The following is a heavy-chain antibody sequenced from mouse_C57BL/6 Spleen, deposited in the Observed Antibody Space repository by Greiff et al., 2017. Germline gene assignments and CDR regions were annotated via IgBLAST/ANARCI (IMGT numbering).Heavy chain of an antibody. V-gene: IGHV1-26*01. Sequence: EVQLQQSGPELVKPGASVKISCKASGYTFTDYYMNWVKQSHGKSLEWIGDINPNNGGTSYNQKFKGKSTLTVDKSSSTAYMELRSLTSEDSAVYYCARSGYDGYGSYFGVWGTGTTVTVSS. CDR3: ARSGYDGYGSYFGV. CDR1: GYTFTDYY. CDR2: INPNNGGT. D-gene: IGHD2-3*01. J-gene: IGHJ1*03.